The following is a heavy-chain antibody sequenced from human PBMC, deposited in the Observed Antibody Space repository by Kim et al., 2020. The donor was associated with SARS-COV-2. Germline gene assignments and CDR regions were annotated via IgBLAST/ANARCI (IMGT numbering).Heavy chain of an antibody. J-gene: IGHJ6*02. V-gene: IGHV4-39*01. CDR1: GGSISSSSYY. CDR3: ARQGIKISGGYYGSGSYKDPGGYYYGMDV. CDR2: IYYSGST. D-gene: IGHD3-10*01. Sequence: SETLSLTCTVSGGSISSSSYYWGWIRQPPGKGLEWIGSIYYSGSTYYNPSLKSRVTISVDTSKNQFSLKLSSVTAADTAVYYCARQGIKISGGYYGSGSYKDPGGYYYGMDVWGQGTTVTVSS.